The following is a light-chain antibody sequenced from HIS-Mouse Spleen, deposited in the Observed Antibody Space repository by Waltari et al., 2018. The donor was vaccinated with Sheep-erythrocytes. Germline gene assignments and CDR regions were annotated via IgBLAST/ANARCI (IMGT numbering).Light chain of an antibody. CDR2: DVS. Sequence: QSALTQPRSVSGSPGQSVTISCTGTSSDVGGYNYVSWYQQHPGKAPKLMIYDVSKRPSGVPDRFSCSKSGTPASLTISGLQAEDEADYYCCSYAGSYTYVFGTGTKVTVL. CDR3: CSYAGSYTYV. V-gene: IGLV2-11*01. J-gene: IGLJ1*01. CDR1: SSDVGGYNY.